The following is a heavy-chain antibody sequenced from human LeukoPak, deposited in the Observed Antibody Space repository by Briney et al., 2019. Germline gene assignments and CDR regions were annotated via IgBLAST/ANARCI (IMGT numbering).Heavy chain of an antibody. CDR1: GFTVSSNY. V-gene: IGHV3-66*01. D-gene: IGHD2-21*02. Sequence: GGPLRLSCAASGFTVSSNYVGWVRQAPGKGLEWVSVIYRDGSTYYADSVKGRFTISRDNSKNTLYLQMNNLRVEDTAVYYCARVMTAITNWFDPWGQGTLVTV. CDR2: IYRDGST. J-gene: IGHJ5*02. CDR3: ARVMTAITNWFDP.